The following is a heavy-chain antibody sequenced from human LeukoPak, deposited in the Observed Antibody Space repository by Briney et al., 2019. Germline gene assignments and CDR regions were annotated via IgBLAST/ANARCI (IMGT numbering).Heavy chain of an antibody. CDR3: AKDRGNFKEYYFDY. V-gene: IGHV3-30*18. J-gene: IGHJ4*02. Sequence: GGSMRLSCAGSGFSFSNYGMDWVRQAPGKGLEWVAVISYHGKDTEYADSVKGRFTISRDNSKNTVYLEMNSLRAEDTAVYYCAKDRGNFKEYYFDYWGLGTLVTVSS. CDR1: GFSFSNYG. CDR2: ISYHGKDT. D-gene: IGHD4-23*01.